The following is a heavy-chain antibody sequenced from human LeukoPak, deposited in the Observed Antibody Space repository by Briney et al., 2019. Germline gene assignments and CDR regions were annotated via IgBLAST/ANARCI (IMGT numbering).Heavy chain of an antibody. CDR2: IYSGGST. V-gene: IGHV3-53*01. Sequence: GGSLRLSCAASGFTVSSNYMSWARQAPGKGLEWVSVIYSGGSTYYADSVKGRFTISRDDSRNTLYLQMNSLRGDDTAVYYCAKDVGKWESLHFFNYWGQGTLVTVSS. CDR3: AKDVGKWESLHFFNY. CDR1: GFTVSSNY. J-gene: IGHJ4*02. D-gene: IGHD1-26*01.